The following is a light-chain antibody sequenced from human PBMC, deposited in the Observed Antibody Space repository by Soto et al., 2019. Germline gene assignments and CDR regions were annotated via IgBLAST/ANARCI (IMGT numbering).Light chain of an antibody. CDR3: QQYDAVVT. CDR1: QSLTNNY. CDR2: GAS. J-gene: IGKJ1*01. V-gene: IGKV3-20*01. Sequence: EIVLTQSPGTLSLSPGERATLSCRASQSLTNNYFAWYQQKPGRALRLLIDGASTRATGIPDRFSGSGSGTDFTLTSSRLEPEDVAGYYCQQYDAVVTFGQGTKVEI.